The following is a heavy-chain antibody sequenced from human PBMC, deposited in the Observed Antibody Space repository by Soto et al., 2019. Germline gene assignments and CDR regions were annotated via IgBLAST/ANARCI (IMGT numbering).Heavy chain of an antibody. Sequence: VQLVESGGGVVQPGRSLRLSCAASGFTFTRYSMNWVRQAPGKGLEWVSSISSTTNYIYYGDSMKGRFTISRDNAKNSLYLEMNSLRAEDTAAYYCARESEDLTSNFDYWGQGTLVTVSS. CDR2: ISSTTNYI. J-gene: IGHJ4*02. CDR1: GFTFTRYS. CDR3: ARESEDLTSNFDY. V-gene: IGHV3-21*02.